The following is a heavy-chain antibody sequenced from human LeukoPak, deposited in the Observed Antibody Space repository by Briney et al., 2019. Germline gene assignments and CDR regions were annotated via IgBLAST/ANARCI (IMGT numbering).Heavy chain of an antibody. J-gene: IGHJ4*02. CDR2: IWYDGSHK. Sequence: GGALRLSCAASGFTFTSYGMHWVRQAPGKGREGVAMIWYDGSHKKYADSVEGRFSISRDTSKNTLYLQMNSLRADDTAVYYCARGVPIPATHPIDYWGQGSLVTVSS. V-gene: IGHV3-33*03. CDR3: ARGVPIPATHPIDY. CDR1: GFTFTSYG. D-gene: IGHD3-10*01.